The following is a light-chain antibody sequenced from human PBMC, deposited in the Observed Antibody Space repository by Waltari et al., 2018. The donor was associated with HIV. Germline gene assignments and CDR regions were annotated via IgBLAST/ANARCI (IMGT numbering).Light chain of an antibody. CDR2: DIN. J-gene: IGLJ2*01. CDR3: ASNRLDYTLI. V-gene: IGLV2-14*03. Sequence: INISCTGISTDSRFYQYVSWYQQHPGKIPRLIIFDINNRPSGVSDHFSGSRSGNSASLTFSGLQSGDEAHYYCASNRLDYTLIFGGGTKLTVL. CDR1: STDSRFYQY.